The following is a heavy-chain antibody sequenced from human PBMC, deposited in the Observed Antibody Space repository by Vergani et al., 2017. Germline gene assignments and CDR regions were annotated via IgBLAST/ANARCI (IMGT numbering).Heavy chain of an antibody. CDR1: GGTFSSYA. CDR3: ARPSAPGDYDALDI. J-gene: IGHJ3*02. D-gene: IGHD4-17*01. Sequence: VQLVQSGAEVKKPGSSVKVSCKASGGTFSSYAISWVRQAPGKGLEWVANIKQDGSEKYYVDSVRGRFTISRDNAKNSLYLQMNSLRAEDTAVYHCARPSAPGDYDALDIWGQGTMVTVSS. V-gene: IGHV3-7*01. CDR2: IKQDGSEK.